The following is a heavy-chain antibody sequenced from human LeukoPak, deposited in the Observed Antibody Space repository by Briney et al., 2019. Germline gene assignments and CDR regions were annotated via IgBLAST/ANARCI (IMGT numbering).Heavy chain of an antibody. CDR3: AREGYCSCGSCYGSLY. Sequence: GGSLRLSSAGSGFTFSSYGMHWVRQAPGKGLEWVAAIWYDGGIQYYADSVKGRFTISRDNSKNTLYLQMDSLRAEDTAVYYCAREGYCSCGSCYGSLYGGRGTLVSVSS. CDR2: IWYDGGIQ. J-gene: IGHJ4*02. V-gene: IGHV3-33*01. CDR1: GFTFSSYG. D-gene: IGHD2-15*01.